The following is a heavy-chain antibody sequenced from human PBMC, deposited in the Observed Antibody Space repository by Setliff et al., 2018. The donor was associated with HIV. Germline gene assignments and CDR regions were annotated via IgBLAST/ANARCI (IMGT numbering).Heavy chain of an antibody. CDR1: GFTVSGNY. Sequence: GGSLRLSCAASGFTVSGNYLNWVRQAPGKGLEWVSVIYSGGNRNYADSVRGRFTISRDNSKNTLYLQMNSLRAEDTAVYYCARDGLADGLDYWGQGTLVTVSS. V-gene: IGHV3-66*02. CDR2: IYSGGNR. CDR3: ARDGLADGLDY. J-gene: IGHJ4*02.